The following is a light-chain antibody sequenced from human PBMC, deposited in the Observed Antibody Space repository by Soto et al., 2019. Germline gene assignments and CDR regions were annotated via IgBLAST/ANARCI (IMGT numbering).Light chain of an antibody. CDR3: MQALQTPRT. J-gene: IGKJ2*01. V-gene: IGKV2-28*01. CDR1: QSLLHSNGFNY. Sequence: VMTQSPVSLPVTPGEPASISCRSSQSLLHSNGFNYLDWYLQKPGQSPQLLIYLGSNRAPGVPDRFSGSESGTDFTLKITRVEAEDVGVYYCMQALQTPRTFGQGTKLEIK. CDR2: LGS.